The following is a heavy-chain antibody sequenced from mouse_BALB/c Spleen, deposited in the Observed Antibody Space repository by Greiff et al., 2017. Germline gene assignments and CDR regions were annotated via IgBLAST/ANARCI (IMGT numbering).Heavy chain of an antibody. D-gene: IGHD2-14*01. V-gene: IGHV5-6-3*01. CDR2: INSNGGST. CDR3: ARYDTVFDY. Sequence: EVKVVESGGGLVQPGGSLKLSCAASGFTFSSYGMSWVRQTPDKRLELVATINSNGGSTYYPDSVKGRFTISRDNAKNTLYLQMSSLKSEDTAMYYCARYDTVFDYWGQGTTLTVSS. J-gene: IGHJ2*01. CDR1: GFTFSSYG.